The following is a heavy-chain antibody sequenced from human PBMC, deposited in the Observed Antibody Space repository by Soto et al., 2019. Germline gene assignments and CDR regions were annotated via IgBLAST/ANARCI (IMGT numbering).Heavy chain of an antibody. CDR1: GFTFSSYD. CDR2: IGTAGDT. V-gene: IGHV3-13*01. J-gene: IGHJ4*02. Sequence: GGSLRLSCAASGFTFSSYDMHWVRQATGKGLEWVSAIGTAGDTYYPGSVKGRFTISRENAKNSLYLQMNSLRAGDTAVYYCARAAAAGLFDYWGQGTLATVSS. D-gene: IGHD6-13*01. CDR3: ARAAAAGLFDY.